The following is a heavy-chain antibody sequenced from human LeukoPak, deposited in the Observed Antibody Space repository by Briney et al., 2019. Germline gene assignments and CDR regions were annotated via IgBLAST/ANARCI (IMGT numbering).Heavy chain of an antibody. V-gene: IGHV3-23*01. Sequence: GGSLRLSCAASGFTFSSYAMSWVRQAPGKGLGWVSAISGSGGSTYYADSVKGRFTISRDNSKNTLYLQMNSLRAEDTAVYYCAKDSPYYYDSSGYFDYWGQGTLVTVSS. CDR1: GFTFSSYA. J-gene: IGHJ4*02. CDR3: AKDSPYYYDSSGYFDY. CDR2: ISGSGGST. D-gene: IGHD3-22*01.